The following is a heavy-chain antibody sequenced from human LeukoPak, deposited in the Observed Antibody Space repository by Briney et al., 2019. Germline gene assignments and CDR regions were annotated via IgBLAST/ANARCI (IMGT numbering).Heavy chain of an antibody. CDR3: AKNFLFLVRVSGYPDY. V-gene: IGHV3-21*04. CDR2: ISSSSSYI. CDR1: GFTFSSYS. J-gene: IGHJ4*02. D-gene: IGHD5-12*01. Sequence: GGSLRLSCAASGFTFSSYSMNWVRQAPGKGLEWVSSISSSSSYIYYADSVKGRFTISRDNSKNTLYLQMNSLRAEDTAVYYCAKNFLFLVRVSGYPDYWGQGTLVTVSS.